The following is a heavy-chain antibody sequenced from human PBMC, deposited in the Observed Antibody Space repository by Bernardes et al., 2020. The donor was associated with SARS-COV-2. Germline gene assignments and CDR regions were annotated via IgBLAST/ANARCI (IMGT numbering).Heavy chain of an antibody. CDR1: GFTFSSYA. J-gene: IGHJ4*02. CDR2: ISGSGGSP. V-gene: IGHV3-23*01. CDR3: AKGGLHSEEPYFDY. D-gene: IGHD4-4*01. Sequence: GGSLRLSCAASGFTFSSYAMSWVRQAPGTGLEWVSAISGSGGSPYYADSVKGRFTISRDNSKNTLYLQMNSLRAEDTAVYYCAKGGLHSEEPYFDYWGQGTLVTVSS.